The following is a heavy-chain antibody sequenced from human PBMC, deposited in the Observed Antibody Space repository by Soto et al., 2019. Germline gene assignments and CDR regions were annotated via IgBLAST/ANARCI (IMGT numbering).Heavy chain of an antibody. D-gene: IGHD3-3*01. CDR2: ISWNSGSI. J-gene: IGHJ4*02. Sequence: EVQLVESGGGLVQPGRSLRLSCAASGFTFDDYAMHWVRQAPGKGLEWVSGISWNSGSIGYADSVKGRFTISRDNAKNSLYLQMNSLRAEDTALYYCAKDISPIFGVDYFDYWGQGTLVTVSS. CDR3: AKDISPIFGVDYFDY. V-gene: IGHV3-9*01. CDR1: GFTFDDYA.